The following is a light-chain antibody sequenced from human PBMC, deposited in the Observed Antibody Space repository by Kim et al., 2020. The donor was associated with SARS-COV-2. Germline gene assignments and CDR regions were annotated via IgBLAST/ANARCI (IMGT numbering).Light chain of an antibody. CDR1: KLGDKF. V-gene: IGLV3-1*01. CDR3: QAWDRGIVI. Sequence: GSPGQTASITCSGDKLGDKFACWYQQKPGQSPVLVIYQDKNRPSGIPERFSGSNSGNTATLTISGTQAMDEADYYCQAWDRGIVIFGGGTQLTVL. J-gene: IGLJ2*01. CDR2: QDK.